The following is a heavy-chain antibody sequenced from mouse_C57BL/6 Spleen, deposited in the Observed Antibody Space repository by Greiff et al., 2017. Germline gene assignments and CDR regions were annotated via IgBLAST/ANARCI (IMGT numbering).Heavy chain of an antibody. CDR2: IRSKSNNYAT. V-gene: IGHV10-1*01. CDR3: VRQGSGPLYAMDY. D-gene: IGHD3-2*02. J-gene: IGHJ4*01. Sequence: DVMLVESGGGLVQPKGSLKLSCAASGFSFNTYAMNWVRQAPGKGLEWVARIRSKSNNYATYYADSVKDRFTISRDDSESMLYLQMNNLKTEDTAMYYGVRQGSGPLYAMDYWGQGTSVTVSS. CDR1: GFSFNTYA.